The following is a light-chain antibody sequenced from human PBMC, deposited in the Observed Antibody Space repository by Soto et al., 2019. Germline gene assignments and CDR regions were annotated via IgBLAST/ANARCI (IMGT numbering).Light chain of an antibody. J-gene: IGKJ4*01. V-gene: IGKV3-20*01. CDR3: QQYDSSPPVT. Sequence: EIVLTQSPGTLSLSPGERATLSCRASQSVSSSYLAWYQQKPGQAPRLLIYGASSRATGIPDRFSGSGSGTDFTLTISRLEPEDFAVYYCQQYDSSPPVTFGGGTKVEIK. CDR1: QSVSSSY. CDR2: GAS.